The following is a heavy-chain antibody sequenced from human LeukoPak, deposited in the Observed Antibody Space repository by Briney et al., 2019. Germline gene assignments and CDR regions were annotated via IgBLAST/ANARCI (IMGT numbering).Heavy chain of an antibody. D-gene: IGHD1-14*01. CDR2: INPSGGST. J-gene: IGHJ3*02. CDR1: RGTFTSYY. Sequence: GASVKVSCKASRGTFTSYYMHWVRQAAGQGLEWMGTINPSGGSTTYAQKFQGRVTMTRDMSTSTVYMELSSLRSEDTAVYYCARDRNPFDIWGQGTMVTVSS. CDR3: ARDRNPFDI. V-gene: IGHV1-46*01.